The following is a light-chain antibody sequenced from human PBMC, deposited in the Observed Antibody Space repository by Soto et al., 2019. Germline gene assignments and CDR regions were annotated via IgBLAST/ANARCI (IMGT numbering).Light chain of an antibody. CDR1: QSVYSY. J-gene: IGKJ4*01. V-gene: IGKV3-11*01. Sequence: EVVLTQSPATLSLSPGERATLSCRASQSVYSYLAWYQQKPGQPPRLLISDVSNRATGIPARFSGIGYGTDFTLTISSLEPEDVAVYYCQHRNDWPFTFGGGTKVEIK. CDR2: DVS. CDR3: QHRNDWPFT.